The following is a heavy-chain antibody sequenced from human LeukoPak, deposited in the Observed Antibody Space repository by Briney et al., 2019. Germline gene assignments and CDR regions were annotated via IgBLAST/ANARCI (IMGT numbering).Heavy chain of an antibody. CDR3: ASSEPRHDVFDL. V-gene: IGHV5-51*01. Sequence: GESLQISSEGSGYLFSNYWIGWVRRMPGKGLEWLGIIYPGDSDTTYSPSFQGHVTISADTSINTASVQWTSLKASDTARYYCASSEPRHDVFDLWGPGTKVTVSS. CDR1: GYLFSNYW. CDR2: IYPGDSDT. D-gene: IGHD1-14*01. J-gene: IGHJ3*01.